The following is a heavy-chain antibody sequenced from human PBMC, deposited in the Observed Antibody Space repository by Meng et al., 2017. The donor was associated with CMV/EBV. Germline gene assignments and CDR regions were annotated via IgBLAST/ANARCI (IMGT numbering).Heavy chain of an antibody. CDR1: GYTFTSYG. D-gene: IGHD3-22*01. V-gene: IGHV1-18*01. J-gene: IGHJ6*02. CDR3: ARVYPRPSRVVVPPGAYYYYGMDV. CDR2: ISAYNGNT. Sequence: ASVKVSCKASGYTFTSYGISWVRQAPGQGLEWMGWISAYNGNTNYAQKLQGRVTMTTDTSTSTAYMELRSPRSDDTAVYYCARVYPRPSRVVVPPGAYYYYGMDVWGQGTTVTVSS.